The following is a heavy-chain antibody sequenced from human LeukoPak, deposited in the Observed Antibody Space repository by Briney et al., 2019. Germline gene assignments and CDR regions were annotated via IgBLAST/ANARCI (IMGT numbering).Heavy chain of an antibody. CDR2: IKQDGSEK. Sequence: PGGSLRLSCTVSGFTFSSYWMSWVRQAPGKGLEWVASIKQDGSEKYYVDSVKGRFTISRDNAKNSPYLQMNSLRAGDTAVYYCAIGDYFDYWGQGTLVTVSS. J-gene: IGHJ4*02. CDR1: GFTFSSYW. V-gene: IGHV3-7*01. CDR3: AIGDYFDY.